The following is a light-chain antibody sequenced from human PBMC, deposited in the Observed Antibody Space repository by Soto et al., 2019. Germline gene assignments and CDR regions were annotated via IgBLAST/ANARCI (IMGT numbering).Light chain of an antibody. Sequence: EIVLTQSPGTLSLSPGERATLSCRASQSVRNNYLAWYQQKPGQAPRLLIYDASSRATDIPDRFSGSGSGTEFTLTISRLEPEAFAVYYCQQYCSSLPRTFGQGTKVETK. CDR1: QSVRNNY. V-gene: IGKV3-20*01. CDR3: QQYCSSLPRT. J-gene: IGKJ1*01. CDR2: DAS.